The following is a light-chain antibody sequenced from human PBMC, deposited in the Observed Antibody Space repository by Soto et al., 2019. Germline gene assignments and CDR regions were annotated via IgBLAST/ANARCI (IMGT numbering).Light chain of an antibody. Sequence: QSALTQPASVSGSPGQSITISCTGTSSDVGGYEYVSRYQQHPGKAPKRIIYDVSDRPSGVSNRFSGSKSGNTASLAISGLQAEDEADYYCSSYTTSSPLGVFGTGTKLTVL. CDR2: DVS. CDR1: SSDVGGYEY. J-gene: IGLJ1*01. CDR3: SSYTTSSPLGV. V-gene: IGLV2-14*03.